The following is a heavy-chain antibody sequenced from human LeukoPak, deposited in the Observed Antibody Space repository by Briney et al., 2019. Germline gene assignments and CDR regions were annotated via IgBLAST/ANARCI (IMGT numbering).Heavy chain of an antibody. J-gene: IGHJ4*02. D-gene: IGHD3-16*01. CDR1: GFTFTSYW. Sequence: PGGSLRLSCAASGFTFTSYWMHWVRQAPGKGLVWASSVNSDGSTTRYADSVKGRLTISRDNAKNTLYLQMDSLRAEDTAVYYCARAVSWGHNDYWGQGTLVTVSS. V-gene: IGHV3-74*01. CDR3: ARAVSWGHNDY. CDR2: VNSDGSTT.